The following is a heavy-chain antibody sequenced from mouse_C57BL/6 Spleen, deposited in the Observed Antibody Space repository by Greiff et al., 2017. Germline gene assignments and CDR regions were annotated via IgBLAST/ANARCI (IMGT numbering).Heavy chain of an antibody. J-gene: IGHJ3*01. D-gene: IGHD2-4*01. V-gene: IGHV5-9-1*02. CDR1: GFTFSSYA. CDR2: ISSGGDYI. Sequence: EVKLVESGEGLVKPGGSRKLSCAASGFTFSSYAMSWVRQTPEKRLEWVAYISSGGDYIYYADTVKGRFTISRDNARNTLYLQMSSLKSEDTAMYYCTGHDYDGAWFAYWGQGTLVTVSA. CDR3: TGHDYDGAWFAY.